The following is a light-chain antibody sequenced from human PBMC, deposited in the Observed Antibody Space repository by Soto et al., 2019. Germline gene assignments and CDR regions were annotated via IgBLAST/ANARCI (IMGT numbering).Light chain of an antibody. J-gene: IGKJ1*01. CDR3: MQALQTPRT. CDR2: LGS. V-gene: IGKV2-28*01. Sequence: DIVMTQSPLSLPVTPGEPASISCRSSQSLLHSNGYYYLDWFLQKPGQSPQLLIYLGSNRASGVPDRFSGSGSCTDFTLKISRVEAEDVGVYYCMQALQTPRTFGQGTKVEIK. CDR1: QSLLHSNGYYY.